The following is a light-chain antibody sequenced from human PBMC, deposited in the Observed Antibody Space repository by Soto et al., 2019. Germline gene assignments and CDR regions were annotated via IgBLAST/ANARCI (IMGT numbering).Light chain of an antibody. CDR3: QQYNNWLAWT. CDR2: GAS. Sequence: EIVMTQSPATLSVSPGERATLSCRASQRVSSNLAWYQQKPGQAPRLLLYGASTRATGIPARFSGSGSGTEFTLTISSLQSEDFAVYYCQQYNNWLAWTFGQGTKVEIK. J-gene: IGKJ1*01. V-gene: IGKV3-15*01. CDR1: QRVSSN.